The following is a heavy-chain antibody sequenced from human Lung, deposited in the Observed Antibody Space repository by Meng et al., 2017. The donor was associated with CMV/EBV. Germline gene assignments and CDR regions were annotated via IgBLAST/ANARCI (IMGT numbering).Heavy chain of an antibody. Sequence: GEXLKISCKGSGYSFSTYWIAWVRQMPGKGLEWMGVIHPSDSETTYSPSFEGQVTISADKSISTVYLHWSYLKASDTGMYYCASGAGDYWGQGRLITVSS. J-gene: IGHJ4*02. CDR2: IHPSDSET. CDR3: ASGAGDY. V-gene: IGHV5-51*01. CDR1: GYSFSTYW. D-gene: IGHD1-26*01.